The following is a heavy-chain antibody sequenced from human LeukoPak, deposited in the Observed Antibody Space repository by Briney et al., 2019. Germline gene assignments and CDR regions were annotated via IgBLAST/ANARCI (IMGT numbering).Heavy chain of an antibody. CDR2: IYPDYSDT. CDR1: GYSFTSYW. Sequence: GESLKISFKGSGYSFTSYWIGWVRPMPGKGLEWMGIIYPDYSDTRYSTSFEGQVIISVDKSISTAYLQWSSLKASDTATYYCARHGHCTNGVCYSNYYYYMDVWGKGTTVTVSS. D-gene: IGHD2-8*01. V-gene: IGHV5-51*01. CDR3: ARHGHCTNGVCYSNYYYYMDV. J-gene: IGHJ6*03.